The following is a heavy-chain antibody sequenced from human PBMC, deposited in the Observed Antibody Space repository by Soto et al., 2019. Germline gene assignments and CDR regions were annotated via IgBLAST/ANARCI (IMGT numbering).Heavy chain of an antibody. V-gene: IGHV3-23*01. D-gene: IGHD2-2*01. CDR2: ISGSGGST. J-gene: IGHJ4*02. CDR1: GFTFSSYA. CDR3: AKGEWRSTSCYFDY. Sequence: GGSLRLSCAASGFTFSSYAMSWVRQAPGKGLEWVSAISGSGGSTNYADSVKGRFTISRDNSKNTVYLQMNSLRAEDTAVYYCAKGEWRSTSCYFDYWGQGTLVTVSS.